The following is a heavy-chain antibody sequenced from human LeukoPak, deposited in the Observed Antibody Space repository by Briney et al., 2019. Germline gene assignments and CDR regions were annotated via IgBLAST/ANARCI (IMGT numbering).Heavy chain of an antibody. CDR1: GFTFSSYS. V-gene: IGHV3-21*01. CDR3: ARVSRIAAAGRSDY. CDR2: ISSSSSYI. J-gene: IGHJ4*02. Sequence: GGSLRLPCAASGFTFSSYSMNWVRQAPGKGLEWVSSISSSSSYIYYADSVKGRFTISRDSARNSLYLQMNSLRAEDTAVYYCARVSRIAAAGRSDYWGQGTLVTVSS. D-gene: IGHD6-13*01.